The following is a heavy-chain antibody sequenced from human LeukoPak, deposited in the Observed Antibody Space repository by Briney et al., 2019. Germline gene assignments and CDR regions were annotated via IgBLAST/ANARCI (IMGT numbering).Heavy chain of an antibody. D-gene: IGHD3-10*01. CDR3: ARRPFTIARGSAFDI. Sequence: SETLSLTCTVSGGSISSYYWSWIRQPPGKGLEWSGYIYYSGGTTYNPSLKSRVAISVDTSKNQFCLKLSPVTAAETTVYYSARRPFTIARGSAFDIWGKGTMVTVSS. J-gene: IGHJ3*02. CDR2: IYYSGGT. V-gene: IGHV4-59*08. CDR1: GGSISSYY.